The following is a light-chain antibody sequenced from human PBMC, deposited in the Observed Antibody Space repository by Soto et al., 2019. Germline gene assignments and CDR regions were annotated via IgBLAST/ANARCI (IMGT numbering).Light chain of an antibody. J-gene: IGKJ1*01. V-gene: IGKV1-5*01. CDR1: QTIISW. CDR2: DAS. CDR3: QQYENYWT. Sequence: DIQMTQSPFTLSASVGDRVTITCRASQTIISWLAWYQQIPGKAPKLLIYDASNLESGVPSRFSGSGSGTEFTLTISSLQPEDFAVYYCQQYENYWTFGQGTKVEIK.